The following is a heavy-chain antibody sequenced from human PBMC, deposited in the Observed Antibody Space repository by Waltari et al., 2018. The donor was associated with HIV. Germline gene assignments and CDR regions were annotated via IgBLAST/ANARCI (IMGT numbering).Heavy chain of an antibody. CDR2: IYYTGSA. J-gene: IGHJ5*02. Sequence: QVQLQESGPGLVRPWATLSLTCTVPGGSISSYYWIWMRQPPGKGLEWIGYIYYTGSANYNPSLKSRVTISIDTSKNQFSLKLSSVTAADTAVYYCARDYGSSWYDPWGQGTLVTVSA. CDR1: GGSISSYY. V-gene: IGHV4-59*01. CDR3: ARDYGSSWYDP. D-gene: IGHD6-13*01.